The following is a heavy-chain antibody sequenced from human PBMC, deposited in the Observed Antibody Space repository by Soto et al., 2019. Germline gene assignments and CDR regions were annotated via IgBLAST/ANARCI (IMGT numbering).Heavy chain of an antibody. V-gene: IGHV3-33*01. J-gene: IGHJ4*02. CDR2: IWHDGSNE. CDR3: SRWAGLAASGYYLDY. CDR1: GFPFSNSG. D-gene: IGHD3-22*01. Sequence: QVQMVKSGGGVVQPGKSLRLSCAASGFPFSNSGMHWVRQAPGKGLEWVAVIWHDGSNERYADSVKGRFTISRDDSKYTRFLQINSLRAEDTAVYYCSRWAGLAASGYYLDYWGQGTLVIVSS.